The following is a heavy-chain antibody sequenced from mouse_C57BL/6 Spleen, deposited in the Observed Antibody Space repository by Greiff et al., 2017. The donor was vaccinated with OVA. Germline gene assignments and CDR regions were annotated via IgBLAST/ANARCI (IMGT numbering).Heavy chain of an antibody. J-gene: IGHJ1*03. V-gene: IGHV1-9*01. D-gene: IGHD1-1*01. Sequence: QVQLQQSGAELMKPGASVKLSCKATGYTFTGYWIEWVKQRPGHGLEWIGEILPGSGSTNYNEKFKGKATFTADTSSNTADMQLSSLTTADSAIYYCARSYYGRGWYFDVWGTGTTVTVSS. CDR3: ARSYYGRGWYFDV. CDR1: GYTFTGYW. CDR2: ILPGSGST.